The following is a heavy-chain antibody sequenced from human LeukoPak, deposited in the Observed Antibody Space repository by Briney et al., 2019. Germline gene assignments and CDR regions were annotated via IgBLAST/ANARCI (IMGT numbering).Heavy chain of an antibody. CDR3: ARVNTRITMVRGVSTALGY. CDR1: GYTLTELS. Sequence: GASVKVSCKVSGYTLTELSMHWVRQAPGKGLEWMGGFDPEDGETIYAQKFQGRVTMTRDTSISTAYMELSRLRSDDTAVYYCARVNTRITMVRGVSTALGYWGQGTLVTVSS. CDR2: FDPEDGET. V-gene: IGHV1-24*01. D-gene: IGHD3-10*01. J-gene: IGHJ4*02.